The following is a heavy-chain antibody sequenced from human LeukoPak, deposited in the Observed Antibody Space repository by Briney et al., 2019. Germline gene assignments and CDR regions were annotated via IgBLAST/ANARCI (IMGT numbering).Heavy chain of an antibody. J-gene: IGHJ6*02. V-gene: IGHV3-23*01. D-gene: IGHD2-2*01. Sequence: PGGSLRLSCAASGFTFSSYAMSWVRQAPGKGLEWVSAISGSGGSTYYADSVKGRFTISRDNSKNTLYLQMNSLRAEDTAVYYCAKAAGIVVVPAAMYYSYYYYGMDVWGQGTTVTVSS. CDR3: AKAAGIVVVPAAMYYSYYYYGMDV. CDR2: ISGSGGST. CDR1: GFTFSSYA.